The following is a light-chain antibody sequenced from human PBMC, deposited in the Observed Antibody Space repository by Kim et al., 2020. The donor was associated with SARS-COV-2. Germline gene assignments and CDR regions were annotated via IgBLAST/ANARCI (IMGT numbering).Light chain of an antibody. V-gene: IGKV1-9*01. CDR3: QQLNTYPGYT. Sequence: DIQLTQSPSFLSASVGDRVTITCRASQGISSYLAWYQQKPGKAPKLLIYAASTLQSGVPSRFSGSGSGTEFTLTISSLQPEDFATYYCQQLNTYPGYTFGQGTKLESK. CDR1: QGISSY. J-gene: IGKJ2*01. CDR2: AAS.